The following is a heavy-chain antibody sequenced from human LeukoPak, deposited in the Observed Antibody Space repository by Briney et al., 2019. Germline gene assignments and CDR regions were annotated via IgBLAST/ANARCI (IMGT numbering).Heavy chain of an antibody. CDR3: AMDQWLQDGAPHLGRGRTMDV. D-gene: IGHD3-22*01. J-gene: IGHJ6*04. CDR1: GGTFSSYA. CDR2: ISAYNGNT. Sequence: LGASVKVSCKASGGTFSSYAISWVRQAPGQGLEWMGWISAYNGNTNYAQKLQGRVTMTTDTSTSTAYMELRSLRSDDTAVYYCAMDQWLQDGAPHLGRGRTMDVWGKGTTVTVSS. V-gene: IGHV1-18*01.